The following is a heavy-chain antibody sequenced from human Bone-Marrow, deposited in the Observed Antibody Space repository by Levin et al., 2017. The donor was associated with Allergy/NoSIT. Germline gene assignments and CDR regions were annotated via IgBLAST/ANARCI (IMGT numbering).Heavy chain of an antibody. CDR1: GGSIDRADYY. CDR2: IYYNGNT. Sequence: PSQTLSLTCSVSGGSIDRADYYWSWLRQPPGKALEWFGYIYYNGNTFYNPSLKSRITMSIDTSKNQFSLKLRSVTAADTAVYFCAREGTMVSLFDYWGPGTLVTVSS. J-gene: IGHJ4*02. CDR3: AREGTMVSLFDY. D-gene: IGHD4/OR15-4a*01. V-gene: IGHV4-30-4*01.